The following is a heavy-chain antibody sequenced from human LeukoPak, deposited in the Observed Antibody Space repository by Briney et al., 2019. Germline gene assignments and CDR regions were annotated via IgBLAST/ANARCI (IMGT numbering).Heavy chain of an antibody. V-gene: IGHV1-69*06. CDR1: GGTFSSYA. D-gene: IGHD3-22*01. CDR2: IIPIFGTA. CDR3: ARASYYYDSSGYWYDYFDY. Sequence: SVKVSCKASGGTFSSYAISWVRQAPGQGLEWMGGIIPIFGTANYAQKFQGRVTITADKSTSTAYMELSSLRSEDTAVYYCARASYYYDSSGYWYDYFDYWGQGTLVTVSS. J-gene: IGHJ4*02.